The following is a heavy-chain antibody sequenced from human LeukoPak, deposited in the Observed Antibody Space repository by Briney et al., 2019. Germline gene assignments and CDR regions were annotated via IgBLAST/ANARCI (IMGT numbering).Heavy chain of an antibody. CDR3: ARDWGAFDI. CDR2: INPSSGGT. D-gene: IGHD3-16*01. CDR1: GYTFSDYY. Sequence: ASVKVSCKASGYTFSDYYMHWVRQAPGQGLEWMGWINPSSGGTNYAQKFQGRVTVTRDTSISTAYMELTRLKSDDTAIYYCARDWGAFDIWGQGTMVTVSS. V-gene: IGHV1-2*02. J-gene: IGHJ3*02.